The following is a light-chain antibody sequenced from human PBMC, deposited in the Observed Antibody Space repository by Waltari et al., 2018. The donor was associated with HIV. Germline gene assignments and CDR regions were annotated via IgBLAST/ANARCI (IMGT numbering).Light chain of an antibody. J-gene: IGLJ1*01. V-gene: IGLV3-21*03. CDR3: QMWDSSSEYV. Sequence: SYVLTQPPSVSVAPGKTARIPCGGNSIGSKSVHWYQQKPGQAPVMVVYEDFDRPSGIRGRFSGSNCGKPVTLTISRVEAGDEADYFCQMWDSSSEYVFGSVTKFTVL. CDR2: EDF. CDR1: SIGSKS.